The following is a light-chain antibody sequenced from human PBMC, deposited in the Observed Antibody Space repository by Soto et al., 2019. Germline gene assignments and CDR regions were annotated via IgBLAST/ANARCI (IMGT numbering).Light chain of an antibody. V-gene: IGLV1-44*01. CDR2: SNN. J-gene: IGLJ3*02. CDR1: SSNIGANT. Sequence: QSALTQPASVSGSPGQPITISCSGSSSNIGANTVNWYQQLPGTAPKLLMYSNNRRPSGVPDRFSGSKSGTSASLAISGLQSEDEADYYCAAWDDTLNGPVFGGGTKLTVL. CDR3: AAWDDTLNGPV.